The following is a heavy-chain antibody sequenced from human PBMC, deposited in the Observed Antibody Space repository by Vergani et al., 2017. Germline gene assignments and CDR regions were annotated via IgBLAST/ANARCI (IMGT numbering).Heavy chain of an antibody. CDR3: TTAWGLYYLHGEYFQY. D-gene: IGHD3-10*01. CDR1: GFTFDTYT. CDR2: ISSGGGDI. V-gene: IGHV3-23*01. J-gene: IGHJ1*01. Sequence: EVQLLESGGGLVQPGGSRRLSCAGAGFTFDTYTMAYVRQAPGKGLEGVATISSGGGDIFYADSVKGSFTISRDNSKNTLFLQRNSLKDEDTAVYYCTTAWGLYYLHGEYFQYWGRGTLVSVSS.